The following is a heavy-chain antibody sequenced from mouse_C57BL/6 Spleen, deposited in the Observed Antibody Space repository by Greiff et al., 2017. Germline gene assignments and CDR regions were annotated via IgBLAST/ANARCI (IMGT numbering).Heavy chain of an antibody. D-gene: IGHD2-4*01. CDR3: ARPTYDYDWYFDV. J-gene: IGHJ1*03. CDR2: ISSGSSTL. V-gene: IGHV5-17*01. CDR1: GFTFSDYG. Sequence: EVKLMESGGGLVKPGGSLKLSCAASGFTFSDYGMHWVRQAPEKGLEWVAYISSGSSTLYYADTVKGRFTISRDNAKNTLFLQMTSLRSEDTAMYYCARPTYDYDWYFDVWGTGTTVTVSS.